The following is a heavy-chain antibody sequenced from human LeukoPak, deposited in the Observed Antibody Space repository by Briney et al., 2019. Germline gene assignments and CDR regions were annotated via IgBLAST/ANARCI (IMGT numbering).Heavy chain of an antibody. CDR1: GFSFSTYA. Sequence: GGSLRLSCAASGFSFSTYAMSWVRQAPGKGLEWVSSTSASGSNTYYAHSVKGRFTISRDNSKSTLYLQMNSLRAEDSAVYYCAAIAAALPGYWGQGTLVTVSS. CDR3: AAIAAALPGY. J-gene: IGHJ4*02. D-gene: IGHD6-13*01. CDR2: TSASGSNT. V-gene: IGHV3-23*01.